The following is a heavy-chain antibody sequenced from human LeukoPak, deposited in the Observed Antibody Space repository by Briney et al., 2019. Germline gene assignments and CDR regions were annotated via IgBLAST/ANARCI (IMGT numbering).Heavy chain of an antibody. CDR3: ARIRPRGRSIAARRNYYYYMDV. D-gene: IGHD6-6*01. V-gene: IGHV1-8*01. CDR1: GYTFTSYD. J-gene: IGHJ6*03. CDR2: MNPNSGNT. Sequence: GASVKVSCKASGYTFTSYDINWVRQATGQGLEWMGWMNPNSGNTGYAQKFQGRVTMTRNTSISTAYMELSSLRSEDTAVYYCARIRPRGRSIAARRNYYYYMDVWGKWTTVTLSS.